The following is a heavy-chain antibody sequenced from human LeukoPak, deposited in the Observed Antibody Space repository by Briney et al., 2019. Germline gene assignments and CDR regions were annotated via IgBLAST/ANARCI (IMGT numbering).Heavy chain of an antibody. V-gene: IGHV4-34*01. Sequence: PSETLSLTCAVYGGSFSGYYWSWIRQPPGKGLEWMGEINHSGSTNYNTSLKSRVTISVATSTNQFSLKLSSLTAAATTVYYCARGLIVVVPAATANFDYWGQGTLVTVSS. D-gene: IGHD2-2*01. CDR3: ARGLIVVVPAATANFDY. CDR2: INHSGST. J-gene: IGHJ4*02. CDR1: GGSFSGYY.